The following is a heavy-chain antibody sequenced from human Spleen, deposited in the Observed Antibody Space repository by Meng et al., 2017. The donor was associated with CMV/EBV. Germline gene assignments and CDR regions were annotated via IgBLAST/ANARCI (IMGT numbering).Heavy chain of an antibody. D-gene: IGHD5-12*01. J-gene: IGHJ2*01. CDR1: GYTFTGHF. CDR3: ARTYDLKGWYFDL. Sequence: ASVKVSCKASGYTFTGHFMHWVRQAPGQGLEWMGWIHPNTGVTNYARNFQGRVTMTRDTSISTVYLELRSDDTAVYFCARTYDLKGWYFDLWGRGTLVTVSS. V-gene: IGHV1-2*02. CDR2: IHPNTGVT.